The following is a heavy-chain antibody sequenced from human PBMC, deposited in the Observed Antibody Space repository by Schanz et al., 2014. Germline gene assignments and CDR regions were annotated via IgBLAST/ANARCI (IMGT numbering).Heavy chain of an antibody. J-gene: IGHJ3*02. CDR1: GYSINTSDW. D-gene: IGHD2-8*01. Sequence: QVQLQESGPGLVKPSDTLSLTCAVSGYSINTSDWWGWIRQPPGKGLEWIGYIYYSGSTYYNPSPKSRVPCSVDTSKNQFSLKLSSVTAVDTAVYYCASKGLTTDAFDIWGQGTMVTVSS. CDR2: IYYSGST. CDR3: ASKGLTTDAFDI. V-gene: IGHV4-28*07.